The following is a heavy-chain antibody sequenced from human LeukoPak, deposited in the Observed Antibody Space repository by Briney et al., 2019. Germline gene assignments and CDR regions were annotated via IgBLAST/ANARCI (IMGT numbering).Heavy chain of an antibody. V-gene: IGHV3-64D*06. D-gene: IGHD1-26*01. Sequence: RGSLRLSCSASGFTFSGYTLHWVRQAPGKGLEYVSGISSIGGSTYYADSVKGRFTISRDNSKNTLFLQMSSLRAEDTAVYYCTLDLNSGTYRPFAYWGQGTLVTVSS. CDR3: TLDLNSGTYRPFAY. CDR2: ISSIGGST. J-gene: IGHJ4*02. CDR1: GFTFSGYT.